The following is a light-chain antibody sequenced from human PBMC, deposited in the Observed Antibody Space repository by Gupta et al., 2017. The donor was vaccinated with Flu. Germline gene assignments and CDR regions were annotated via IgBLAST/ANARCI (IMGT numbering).Light chain of an antibody. Sequence: GTLYLSPGERATRSCRARQIVGRRYLAWYQQKPGQAPRLLIYGASRRTNGLPDRFSGSGSGTEFTLTITRREPEDFAVYYCQHEYNSPFTFGHGTKVDIK. V-gene: IGKV3-20*01. J-gene: IGKJ3*01. CDR1: QIVGRRY. CDR3: QHEYNSPFT. CDR2: GAS.